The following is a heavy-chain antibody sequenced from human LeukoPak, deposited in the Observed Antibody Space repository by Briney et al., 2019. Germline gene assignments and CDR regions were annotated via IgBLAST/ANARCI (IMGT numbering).Heavy chain of an antibody. CDR2: IDQDATEK. V-gene: IGHV3-7*01. J-gene: IGHJ4*02. D-gene: IGHD1-26*01. CDR1: GFTFTNYW. Sequence: GGSLRLSCTVSGFTFTNYWMTWVRQAPGKGLEWVANIDQDATEKYYVDPVVGRFTISRDNAKNLLYLQMNSLRVEDTAVYYCAKSGGFFDTWGQGTLVTVSS. CDR3: AKSGGFFDT.